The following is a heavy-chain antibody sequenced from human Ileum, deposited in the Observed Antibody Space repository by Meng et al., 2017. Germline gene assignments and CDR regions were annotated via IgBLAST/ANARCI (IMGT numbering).Heavy chain of an antibody. CDR1: GFTFSNYA. CDR3: GRGRASLYFDF. Sequence: QVQFVQSGAEVKKPGASARLSCKASGFTFSNYAIYWVRQAPGQSLEWLGWIHAGSGDTKFSQTFQGRLTFDRDTSADTVYMELSSLTSGDRAVYYCGRGRASLYFDFLGQGTLVTVSS. D-gene: IGHD3-16*01. CDR2: IHAGSGDT. V-gene: IGHV1-3*01. J-gene: IGHJ4*01.